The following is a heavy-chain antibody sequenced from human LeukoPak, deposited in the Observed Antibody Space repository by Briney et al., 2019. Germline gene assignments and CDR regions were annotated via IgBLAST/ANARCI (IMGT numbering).Heavy chain of an antibody. J-gene: IGHJ4*02. CDR3: ARHQWFGEFLTGFDY. Sequence: SETLSLTCIISGGSIGSYYWSWIRQPAGKGLEWIGRIYTSGRTMYNPSLKSRVTMSVDTSQNQFSLKLSSVTAADTAVYYCARHQWFGEFLTGFDYWGQGILVTVSS. CDR2: IYTSGRT. CDR1: GGSIGSYY. D-gene: IGHD3-10*01. V-gene: IGHV4-4*07.